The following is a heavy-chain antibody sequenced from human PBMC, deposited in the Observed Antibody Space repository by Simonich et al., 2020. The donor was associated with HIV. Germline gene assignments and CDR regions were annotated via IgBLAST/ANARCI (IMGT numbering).Heavy chain of an antibody. Sequence: QVQLVQSGAEVKKPGASVKVSCKASGYTLTSYAIHWVRQAPGQRLEWMGWINAGNGNTKYSQKFQGRVTITRDTSANTAYMELSSLRSEDTAVYYCARVLAYYDSSGYSGNWFDPWGQGTLVTVSS. D-gene: IGHD3-22*01. CDR1: GYTLTSYA. J-gene: IGHJ5*02. CDR2: INAGNGNT. V-gene: IGHV1-3*01. CDR3: ARVLAYYDSSGYSGNWFDP.